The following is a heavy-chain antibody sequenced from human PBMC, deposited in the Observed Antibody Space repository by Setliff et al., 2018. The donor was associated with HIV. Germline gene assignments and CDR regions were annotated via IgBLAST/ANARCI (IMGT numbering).Heavy chain of an antibody. CDR3: ARSVVGAPRNPYYFDY. V-gene: IGHV4-59*12. CDR2: ISYSGST. Sequence: PSEPLSLTCSVSGGSISNYYWSWIRQPPGEGLEWIGYISYSGSTTYNPSLKSRVIVSIDTSKDQFSLNLFHVTPADTAVYHCARSVVGAPRNPYYFDYWGLGLLVTVSS. CDR1: GGSISNYY. D-gene: IGHD2-15*01. J-gene: IGHJ4*02.